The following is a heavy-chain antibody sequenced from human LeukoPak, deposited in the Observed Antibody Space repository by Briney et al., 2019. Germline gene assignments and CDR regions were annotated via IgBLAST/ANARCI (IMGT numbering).Heavy chain of an antibody. Sequence: PSETLSLTCPVYGGSFSGYYWSWIRQPPGKGLEWIGEINHSGSTNYNPSLKSRVTISVDTSKNQFSLKLSSVTAADTAVYYCARAFRGFDPWGQGTLVTVSS. CDR3: ARAFRGFDP. CDR1: GGSFSGYY. J-gene: IGHJ5*02. V-gene: IGHV4-34*01. CDR2: INHSGST.